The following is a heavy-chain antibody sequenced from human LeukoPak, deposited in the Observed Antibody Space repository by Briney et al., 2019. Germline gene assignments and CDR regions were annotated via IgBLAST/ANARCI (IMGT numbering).Heavy chain of an antibody. Sequence: GGSLRLSCAASGFTFSSYAMHWVRQAPGKGLEWVAVISYDGSNKYYADSVKGRFTISRDNSKNTLYLQMNSLRAEDTAVYYCAREYRTPLWFGAFDYWGQGTLVTVSS. CDR3: AREYRTPLWFGAFDY. D-gene: IGHD3-10*01. CDR2: ISYDGSNK. J-gene: IGHJ4*02. V-gene: IGHV3-30-3*01. CDR1: GFTFSSYA.